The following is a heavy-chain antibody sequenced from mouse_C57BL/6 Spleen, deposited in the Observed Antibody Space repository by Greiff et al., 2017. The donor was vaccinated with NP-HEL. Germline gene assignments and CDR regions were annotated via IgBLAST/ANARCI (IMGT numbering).Heavy chain of an antibody. CDR1: GYTFTDYN. V-gene: IGHV1-22*01. J-gene: IGHJ4*01. D-gene: IGHD2-4*01. Sequence: DVKLQESGPELVKPGASVKMSCKASGYTFTDYNMHWVKQSHGKSLEWIGYINPNNGGTSYNQKFKGKATLTVNKSSSTAYMELRSLTSEDSAVYYCAREGIYYDYDGYAMDYWGQGTSVTVSS. CDR2: INPNNGGT. CDR3: AREGIYYDYDGYAMDY.